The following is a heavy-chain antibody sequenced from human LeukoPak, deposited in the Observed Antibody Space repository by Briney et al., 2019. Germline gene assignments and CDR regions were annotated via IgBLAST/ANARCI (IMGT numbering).Heavy chain of an antibody. V-gene: IGHV3-11*01. J-gene: IGHJ6*04. CDR3: ARGSADYSWYMDV. Sequence: PGGSLRLSCAASGFTFSDSYMSWIRQAPGKGLEWISYISSGFINIYYADSVKGRFTISRDNAKNSLYLQMNSLGAEDTAVYYCARGSADYSWYMDVWGKGTTVTVSS. D-gene: IGHD5-12*01. CDR2: ISSGFINI. CDR1: GFTFSDSY.